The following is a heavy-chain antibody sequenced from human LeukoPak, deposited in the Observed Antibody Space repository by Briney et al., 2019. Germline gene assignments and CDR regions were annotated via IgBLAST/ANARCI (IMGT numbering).Heavy chain of an antibody. V-gene: IGHV4-59*11. Sequence: PSETLSLTCTVSGGSLSNHYWNWIRQPPGKGLEWIGYVSHNGRTSYNPSLKSRVSISLDTSDNQFSLKLISVTAADTAVYYCAGTYDFWSGSFEYWGQGALVTVSS. CDR3: AGTYDFWSGSFEY. CDR1: GGSLSNHY. CDR2: VSHNGRT. D-gene: IGHD3-3*01. J-gene: IGHJ4*02.